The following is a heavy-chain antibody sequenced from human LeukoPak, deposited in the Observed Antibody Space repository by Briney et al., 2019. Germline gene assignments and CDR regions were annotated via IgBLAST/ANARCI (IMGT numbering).Heavy chain of an antibody. CDR2: IYSSGST. CDR1: GGSISRYY. CDR3: ARGAAATY. V-gene: IGHV4-59*01. D-gene: IGHD6-13*01. Sequence: SETLSLTCTASGGSISRYYWSWIRQPPGKGLEWIGYIYSSGSTNYNPSLKSRVTISVDTSKNQFSLELSSVTAADTAVYYCARGAAATYWGQGTLVTVSS. J-gene: IGHJ4*02.